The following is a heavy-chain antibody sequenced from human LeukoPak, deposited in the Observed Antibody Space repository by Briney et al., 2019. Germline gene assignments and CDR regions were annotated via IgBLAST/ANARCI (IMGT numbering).Heavy chain of an antibody. V-gene: IGHV4-34*01. D-gene: IGHD5-24*01. CDR3: ARDFWDGYNYWWYYFDY. Sequence: SETLSLTCDVYGGSFSGYYWSWIRQPPGKGLEWIGEINHSGSTNYNPSLKSRVTMSVDTSKNQFSLKLSSVTAADTAVYYCARDFWDGYNYWWYYFDYWGQGTLVTVSS. CDR1: GGSFSGYY. CDR2: INHSGST. J-gene: IGHJ4*02.